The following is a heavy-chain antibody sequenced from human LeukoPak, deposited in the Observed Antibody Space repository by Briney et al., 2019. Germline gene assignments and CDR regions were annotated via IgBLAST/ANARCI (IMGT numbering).Heavy chain of an antibody. CDR1: GGSFSGYY. CDR2: INHSGST. CDR3: ARGGEDGYNLLTFDY. V-gene: IGHV4-34*01. D-gene: IGHD5-24*01. J-gene: IGHJ4*02. Sequence: KPSETLSLTCAVYGGSFSGYYWSWIRQPPGKGLEWIGEINHSGSTNYNPSLKSRVTISVDTSKNQFSLKLSSVTAADTAVYYCARGGEDGYNLLTFDYWGQGTLVTVSS.